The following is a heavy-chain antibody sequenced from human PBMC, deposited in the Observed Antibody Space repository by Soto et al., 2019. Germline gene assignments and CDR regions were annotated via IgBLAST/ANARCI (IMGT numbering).Heavy chain of an antibody. D-gene: IGHD4-17*01. CDR1: GGSISSGDYY. Sequence: QVQLQESGPGLVKPSQTLSLTCTVSGGSISSGDYYWSWIRQPPGKGLEWIGYIYYSGSTYYNPSLKSRVTISVDTSKNQFSLKLSSVTAADTAVYYCARGNGGAYYYYGMDVWGQGTTVTVSS. V-gene: IGHV4-30-4*01. J-gene: IGHJ6*02. CDR3: ARGNGGAYYYYGMDV. CDR2: IYYSGST.